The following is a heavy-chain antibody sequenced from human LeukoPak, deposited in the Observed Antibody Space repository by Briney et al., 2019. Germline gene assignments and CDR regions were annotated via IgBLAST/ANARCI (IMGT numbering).Heavy chain of an antibody. J-gene: IGHJ6*03. D-gene: IGHD3-22*01. V-gene: IGHV4-4*02. CDR1: GGSLSSGNW. Sequence: PSETLSLTCGVSGGSLSSGNWWSWIRQPPGKGLEWIGSIYYSGSTYYNPSLKSRVTISVDTSKNQFSLKLSSVTAADTAVYYCARGHYYDSSGYYYPTFYYYYMDVWGKGTTVIVSS. CDR3: ARGHYYDSSGYYYPTFYYYYMDV. CDR2: IYYSGST.